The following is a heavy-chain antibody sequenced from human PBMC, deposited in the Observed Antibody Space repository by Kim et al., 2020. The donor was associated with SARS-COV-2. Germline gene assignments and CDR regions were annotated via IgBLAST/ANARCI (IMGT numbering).Heavy chain of an antibody. D-gene: IGHD3-10*01. V-gene: IGHV3-33*05. CDR3: ARDNGSGWLWAFYYYYGMDY. CDR2: ISYDGSNK. J-gene: IGHJ6*02. Sequence: GGSLRLSCAASGFTFSSYGMHWVRQAPGKGLEWVAVISYDGSNKYYADSVKGRFTISRDNSKNTLYLQMNSLRAEDTAVYYCARDNGSGWLWAFYYYYGMDYWGHGCTVTVS. CDR1: GFTFSSYG.